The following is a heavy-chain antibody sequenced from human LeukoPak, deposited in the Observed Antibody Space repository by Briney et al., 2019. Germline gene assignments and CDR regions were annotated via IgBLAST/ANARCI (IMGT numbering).Heavy chain of an antibody. J-gene: IGHJ4*02. V-gene: IGHV7-4-1*02. Sequence: ASVKVSCKASGYTFTSYGIHWVRQAPGQGLEWLGWINTNTGSPTYAQGFTGRFVFSLDTSVSTAYLQIMSLKAEDTAVYYCARDPETTVTTSIDYWGQGTLVTVSS. D-gene: IGHD4-17*01. CDR1: GYTFTSYG. CDR2: INTNTGSP. CDR3: ARDPETTVTTSIDY.